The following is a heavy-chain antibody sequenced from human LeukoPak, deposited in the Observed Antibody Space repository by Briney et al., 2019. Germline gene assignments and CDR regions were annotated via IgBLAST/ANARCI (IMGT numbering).Heavy chain of an antibody. CDR3: ARAEYDSSLGFDY. CDR1: GSTVSSNY. J-gene: IGHJ4*02. CDR2: ISSGGGT. V-gene: IGHV3-53*01. D-gene: IGHD3-22*01. Sequence: GGSLRLSCAASGSTVSSNYMTWVRQAPGKGLEWVSVISSGGGTYYADSVKGRFTISRDNSKNTLYLQMNSLRAEDTAVYYCARAEYDSSLGFDYWGQGTLVTVSS.